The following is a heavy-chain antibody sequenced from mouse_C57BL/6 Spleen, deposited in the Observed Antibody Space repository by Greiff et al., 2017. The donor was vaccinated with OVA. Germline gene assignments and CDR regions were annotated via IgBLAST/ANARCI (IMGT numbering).Heavy chain of an antibody. J-gene: IGHJ1*03. D-gene: IGHD1-1*01. CDR3: AYYYGSSYSYIDV. Sequence: EVQLQESGPGLVKPSQSLSLTCSVTGYSITSGYYWNWIRQFPGNKLEWMGYISYDGSNNYNPSLKNRISITRATSKNQFFLKLNSVTTEDTATYYCAYYYGSSYSYIDVWGTGTTVTVSA. CDR2: ISYDGSN. CDR1: GYSITSGYY. V-gene: IGHV3-6*01.